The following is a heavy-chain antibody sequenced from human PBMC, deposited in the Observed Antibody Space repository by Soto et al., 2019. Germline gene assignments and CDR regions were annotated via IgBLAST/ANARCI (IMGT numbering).Heavy chain of an antibody. J-gene: IGHJ4*02. CDR2: IYYSGST. D-gene: IGHD6-13*01. CDR1: GGSISSYY. V-gene: IGHV4-59*12. CDR3: AREKREGYSSSCPDY. Sequence: SETLSLTCTVSGGSISSYYWSWIRQPPGKGLEWIGYIYYSGSTYYNPSLKSRVTISVDTSKNQFSLKLSSVTAADTAVYYCAREKREGYSSSCPDYWGQGTLVTVSS.